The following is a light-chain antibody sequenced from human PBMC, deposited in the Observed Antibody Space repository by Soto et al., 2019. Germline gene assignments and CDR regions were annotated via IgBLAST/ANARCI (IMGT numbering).Light chain of an antibody. J-gene: IGLJ2*01. CDR3: TSFTGSSTHVI. V-gene: IGLV2-14*01. CDR1: SSDVGAHNY. Sequence: QSVLTQPASVSGFLGQSITLSCTGTSSDVGAHNYVSWYQQHPGKAPKLVLYEVNSRPSGVPSRFSGSKSGNTASLTISGLQGEDEADYYCTSFTGSSTHVIFGGGTKVTVL. CDR2: EVN.